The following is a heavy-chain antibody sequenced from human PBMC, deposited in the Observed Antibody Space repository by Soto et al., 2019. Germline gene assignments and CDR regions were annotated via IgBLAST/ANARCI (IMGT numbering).Heavy chain of an antibody. CDR3: ARGYYYDSSGYYPWYDS. Sequence: ASVKVSCKAFGYTFTSYAMHWVRQAPGQRLEWMGWINAGNGNTKYSQKFQGRVTITRDTSASTAYMELSSLRSEDTAVYYCARGYYYDSSGYYPWYDSWGQGTLVTVSS. CDR2: INAGNGNT. V-gene: IGHV1-3*01. J-gene: IGHJ5*01. CDR1: GYTFTSYA. D-gene: IGHD3-22*01.